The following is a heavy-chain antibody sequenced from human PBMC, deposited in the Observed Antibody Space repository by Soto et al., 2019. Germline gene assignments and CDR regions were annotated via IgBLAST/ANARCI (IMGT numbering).Heavy chain of an antibody. CDR1: ASTFTGYT. J-gene: IGHJ5*02. CDR2: NSTFNGNT. V-gene: IGHV1-18*04. Sequence: QVPLVQSGTEVKEPGASVKVSCKAPASTFTGYTINWVRQAPGQGLEWMGWNSTFNGNTKYAGNFEGRVTMTTHTSTTTVYMELTSLTFDDTAVYLSARGTVTSGRWFGPWAQGTLVSVSS. D-gene: IGHD4-17*01. CDR3: ARGTVTSGRWFGP.